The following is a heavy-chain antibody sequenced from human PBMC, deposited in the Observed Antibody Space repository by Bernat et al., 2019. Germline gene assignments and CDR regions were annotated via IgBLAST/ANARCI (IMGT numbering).Heavy chain of an antibody. Sequence: QVQLVESRGGVVQPGRSLRLSCAASGFTFSSYGMHWVRQAPGKGLEWVAVIWYDGSNKYYADSVKGRFTISRDNSKNTLYLQMNSLRAEDTAVYYCARRIRVKSSGTPNAFDIWGQGTMVTVSS. D-gene: IGHD3-10*01. CDR2: IWYDGSNK. CDR3: ARRIRVKSSGTPNAFDI. J-gene: IGHJ3*02. CDR1: GFTFSSYG. V-gene: IGHV3-33*01.